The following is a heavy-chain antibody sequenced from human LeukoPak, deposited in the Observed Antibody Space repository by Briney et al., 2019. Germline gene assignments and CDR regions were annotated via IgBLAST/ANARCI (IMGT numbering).Heavy chain of an antibody. Sequence: SETLSLTCTVSGGSISSSSYYWGWIRQPPGKGLEWIGSIYYSGSTYYNPSLKSRVTISVDTSKNQFSLKLSSVAAADTAVYYCARLDCSSTSCYGGAFDIWGQGTMVTVSS. V-gene: IGHV4-39*01. CDR3: ARLDCSSTSCYGGAFDI. CDR2: IYYSGST. CDR1: GGSISSSSYY. D-gene: IGHD2-2*01. J-gene: IGHJ3*02.